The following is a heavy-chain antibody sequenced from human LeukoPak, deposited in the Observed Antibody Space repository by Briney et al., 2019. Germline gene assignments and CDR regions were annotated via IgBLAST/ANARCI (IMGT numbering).Heavy chain of an antibody. V-gene: IGHV1-18*01. Sequence: ASVKVSCKASGYTFTSYGISCVRQAPGQGLEWMGWISAYNGNTNYAQKLQGRVTMTTDTSTSTAYMELRSLRSDDTAVYYCARDGAYYYDSSGYWPFDYWGQGTLVTVSS. D-gene: IGHD3-22*01. CDR1: GYTFTSYG. CDR3: ARDGAYYYDSSGYWPFDY. CDR2: ISAYNGNT. J-gene: IGHJ4*02.